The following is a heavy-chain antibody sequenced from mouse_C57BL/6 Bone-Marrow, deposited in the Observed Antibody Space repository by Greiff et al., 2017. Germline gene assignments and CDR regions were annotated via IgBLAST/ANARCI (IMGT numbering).Heavy chain of an antibody. CDR2: IHPNSGST. CDR3: ARMWDYYGSSGFAY. J-gene: IGHJ3*01. D-gene: IGHD1-1*01. CDR1: GYTFTSYW. V-gene: IGHV1-64*01. Sequence: QVQLQQPGAELVKPGASVKLSCKASGYTFTSYWMHWVKQRPGQGLEWIGMIHPNSGSTNYNEKFKSKATLTVDKSSSTAYMQLSSLASEDSAVYYCARMWDYYGSSGFAYWGQGTLVTVSA.